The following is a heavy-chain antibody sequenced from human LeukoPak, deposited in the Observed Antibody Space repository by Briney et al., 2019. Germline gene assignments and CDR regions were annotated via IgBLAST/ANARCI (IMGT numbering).Heavy chain of an antibody. Sequence: SGGSLRLSCAASGLMVTGSWMNWIRQAPGKGLEWVSYISSSSSYTNYADSVKGRFTISRDNAKNSLYLQMNSLRAEDTAVYYCARMVWNYVVFDYWGQGTLVTVSS. CDR2: ISSSSSYT. CDR1: GLMVTGSW. D-gene: IGHD1-7*01. J-gene: IGHJ4*02. V-gene: IGHV3-11*06. CDR3: ARMVWNYVVFDY.